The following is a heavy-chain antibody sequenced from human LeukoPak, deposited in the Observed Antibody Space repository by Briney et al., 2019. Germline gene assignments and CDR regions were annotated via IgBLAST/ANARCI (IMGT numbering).Heavy chain of an antibody. Sequence: GGSLRLSCAASGFTFRSYWMSWVRQAPGKGLEWVANINQDGSEKYYVDSVKGRFTISRDNAKNSLYLQMNSLRAEDTAVYYCARGGLYGYDVFDYWGQGTLVTVSS. CDR1: GFTFRSYW. D-gene: IGHD5-12*01. CDR3: ARGGLYGYDVFDY. V-gene: IGHV3-7*02. J-gene: IGHJ4*02. CDR2: INQDGSEK.